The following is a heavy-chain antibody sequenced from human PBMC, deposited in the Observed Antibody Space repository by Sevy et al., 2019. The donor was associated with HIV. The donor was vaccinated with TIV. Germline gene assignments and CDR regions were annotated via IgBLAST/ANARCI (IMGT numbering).Heavy chain of an antibody. D-gene: IGHD5-18*01. Sequence: ASVKVSCKASGGTFSSYAISWVRQAPGQGLEWMGGIIPIFGTANYAQKFQGRVTITADESTSTAYMELSSLRSEDTAAYYCARTRGYSYVAYFDYWGQGTLVTVSS. CDR2: IIPIFGTA. J-gene: IGHJ4*02. CDR3: ARTRGYSYVAYFDY. V-gene: IGHV1-69*13. CDR1: GGTFSSYA.